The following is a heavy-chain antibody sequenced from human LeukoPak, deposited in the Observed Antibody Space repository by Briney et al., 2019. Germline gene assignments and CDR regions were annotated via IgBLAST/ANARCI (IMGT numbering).Heavy chain of an antibody. Sequence: GGSLRLSCAASGFTFDDYGMSWVRQAPGKGLERVSGINWNGGSTGYADSVKGRFTISRDNAKNSLYLQMNSLRAEDTALYYCAREAAIAARPQSGVPWFDPWGQGTLVTVSS. CDR3: AREAAIAARPQSGVPWFDP. V-gene: IGHV3-20*04. CDR1: GFTFDDYG. CDR2: INWNGGST. D-gene: IGHD6-6*01. J-gene: IGHJ5*02.